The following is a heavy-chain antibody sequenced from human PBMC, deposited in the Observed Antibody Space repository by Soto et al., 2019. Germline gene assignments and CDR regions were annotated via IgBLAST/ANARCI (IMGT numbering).Heavy chain of an antibody. CDR2: IYYSGST. Sequence: PSETLSLTCTVSGGSISSSSYYWGWIRQPPGKGLEWIGSIYYSGSTYYNPSLKSRVTISVDTSKNQFSLKLSSVTAADTAVYYCARQGKGWGYSGYDYAFDIWGQGTMVTVS. V-gene: IGHV4-39*01. CDR3: ARQGKGWGYSGYDYAFDI. D-gene: IGHD5-12*01. J-gene: IGHJ3*02. CDR1: GGSISSSSYY.